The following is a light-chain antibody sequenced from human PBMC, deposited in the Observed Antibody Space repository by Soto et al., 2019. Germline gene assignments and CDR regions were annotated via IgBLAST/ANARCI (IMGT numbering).Light chain of an antibody. CDR1: SSNIGNNY. CDR2: END. V-gene: IGLV1-51*02. Sequence: QSALTQPPSVSAAPGQKVTISCSGSSSNIGNNYVSWYQQLPGTAPKLLIFENDKRPSGIPDRFSGSKSGTSATLGITGLQTGDEADYYCGTWDNTLTAFVFGT. J-gene: IGLJ1*01. CDR3: GTWDNTLTAFV.